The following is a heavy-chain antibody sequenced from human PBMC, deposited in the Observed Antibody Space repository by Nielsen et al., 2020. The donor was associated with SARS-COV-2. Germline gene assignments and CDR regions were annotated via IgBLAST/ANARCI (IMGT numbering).Heavy chain of an antibody. CDR3: ARDEKSGANDFWSGYYISWFDP. V-gene: IGHV3-21*01. CDR1: GFTFSSYS. Sequence: GESLKISCAASGFTFSSYSMNWVRQAPGKGLEWVSSISSSSYIYYADSVKGRFTISRDNAKNSLYLQMNSLRAEDTAVYYCARDEKSGANDFWSGYYISWFDPWGQGTLVTVSS. D-gene: IGHD3-3*01. CDR2: ISSSSYI. J-gene: IGHJ5*02.